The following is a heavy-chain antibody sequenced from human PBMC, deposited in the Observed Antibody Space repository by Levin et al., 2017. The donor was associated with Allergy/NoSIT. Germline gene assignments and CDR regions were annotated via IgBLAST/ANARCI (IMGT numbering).Heavy chain of an antibody. CDR2: INQSGRT. CDR3: ARADYDFWSGLDY. Sequence: SETLSLTCAVYGGSFSGYYWSWIRQPPGKGLEWIGEINQSGRTNYNPSLKSRVSISVDTSKNQISLKLSSVTAADTAVYYCARADYDFWSGLDYWGQGTLVTVSS. J-gene: IGHJ4*02. V-gene: IGHV4-34*01. D-gene: IGHD3-3*01. CDR1: GGSFSGYY.